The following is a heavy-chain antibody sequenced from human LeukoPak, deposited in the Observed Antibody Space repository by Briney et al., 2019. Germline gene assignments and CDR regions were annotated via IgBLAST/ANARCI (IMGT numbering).Heavy chain of an antibody. CDR1: GFTFSSYA. Sequence: PGGSLRLSCAASGFTFSSYAMSWVRQAPGKGLEWVSSMSGSGGSTYYADSVKGRITISRDNSKNTLYLHMNSLRADDTAVYYCAKAGSGHYYDYWGQGTLVTASS. J-gene: IGHJ4*02. CDR2: MSGSGGST. V-gene: IGHV3-23*01. D-gene: IGHD3-22*01. CDR3: AKAGSGHYYDY.